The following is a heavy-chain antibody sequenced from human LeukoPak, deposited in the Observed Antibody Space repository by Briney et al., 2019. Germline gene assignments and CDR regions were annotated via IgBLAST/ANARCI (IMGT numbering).Heavy chain of an antibody. Sequence: SETLSLTCAVYGGSFSGYYWSWIRQPPGKGLEWIGYIYHSGSTYYNPSLKSRVTISVDRSKNQFSLKLSSVTAEDTAVYYCAKTGDDPATAIYAFDIWGQGTMVTVSS. CDR3: AKTGDDPATAIYAFDI. CDR2: IYHSGST. CDR1: GGSFSGYY. V-gene: IGHV4-34*01. D-gene: IGHD2-21*02. J-gene: IGHJ3*02.